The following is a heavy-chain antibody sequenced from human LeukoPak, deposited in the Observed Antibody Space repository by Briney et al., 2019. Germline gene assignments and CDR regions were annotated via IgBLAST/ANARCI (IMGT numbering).Heavy chain of an antibody. CDR3: ARDPWEFDD. D-gene: IGHD1-26*01. V-gene: IGHV1-69*01. CDR2: IIPVFGTA. CDR1: GCTFSTSG. J-gene: IGHJ4*02. Sequence: GASVTVSCKASGCTFSTSGISWVRQAPGQGLERMGGIIPVFGTATYAQKFQGRVTITADESTSTVYMELSSLRSEDTAVYYCARDPWEFDDWGQGTLVIVSS.